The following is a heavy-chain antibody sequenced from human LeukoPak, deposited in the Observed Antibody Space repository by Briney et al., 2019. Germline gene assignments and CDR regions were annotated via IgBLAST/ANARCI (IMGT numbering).Heavy chain of an antibody. Sequence: GGSLRLSCAASGFTFSSYAMSWVRQAPGKGLEWVSAISGSGGSTYYADPVKGRFTISRDNSKDTLYLQMNSLRAEDTAVYYCAKDPSRNVLDDAFDIWGQGTMVTVSS. D-gene: IGHD1-1*01. CDR1: GFTFSSYA. CDR3: AKDPSRNVLDDAFDI. CDR2: ISGSGGST. J-gene: IGHJ3*02. V-gene: IGHV3-23*01.